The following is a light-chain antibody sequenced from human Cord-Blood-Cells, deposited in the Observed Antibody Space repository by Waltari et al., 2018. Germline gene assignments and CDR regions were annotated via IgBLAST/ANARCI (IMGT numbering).Light chain of an antibody. Sequence: QSALTQPRSVSGYPGQSVTISCTGTSSDVGGYNYVSWYQQHPGKAPNLMIYDVSKRPSGVPDRFSGSKSGNTASLTISGLQAEDEADYYCCSYAGSYTLVFGGGTKLTVL. V-gene: IGLV2-11*01. CDR3: CSYAGSYTLV. J-gene: IGLJ2*01. CDR1: SSDVGGYNY. CDR2: DVS.